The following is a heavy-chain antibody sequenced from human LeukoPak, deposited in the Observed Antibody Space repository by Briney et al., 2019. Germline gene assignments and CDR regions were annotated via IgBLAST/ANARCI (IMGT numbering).Heavy chain of an antibody. CDR2: ISYDGSNK. CDR3: AKDGGYN. V-gene: IGHV3-30*18. J-gene: IGHJ4*02. CDR1: GFTLSSYG. D-gene: IGHD5-12*01. Sequence: GGSLRLSCAASGFTLSSYGMHWVRQAPGKGLEWVAVISYDGSNKYYADSVKGRFTISRDNSKNTLYLQMNSLRAEDTAVYYCAKDGGYNWGQGTLVTVSS.